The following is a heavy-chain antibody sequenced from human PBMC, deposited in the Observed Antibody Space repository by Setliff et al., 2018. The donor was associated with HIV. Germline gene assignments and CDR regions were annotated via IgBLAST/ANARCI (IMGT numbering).Heavy chain of an antibody. CDR3: ARDRFMNWYSDL. Sequence: PRGVLKISCAASGLTVSSNYMSWVRQAPGKGLEWVSVIYTGTGTYYADSVKGRFTISRDNSKNTLYLQMNSLRVEDTAVYYCARDRFMNWYSDLWGRGTLVTVSS. D-gene: IGHD3-16*01. J-gene: IGHJ2*01. CDR2: IYTGTGT. V-gene: IGHV3-66*02. CDR1: GLTVSSNY.